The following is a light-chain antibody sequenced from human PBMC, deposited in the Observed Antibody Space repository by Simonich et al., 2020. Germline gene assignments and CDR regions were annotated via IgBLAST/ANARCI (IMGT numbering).Light chain of an antibody. CDR1: QSVSSSY. Sequence: EIVMTQSPATLSVSPGERATLSCRASQSVSSSYLAWYQQKPGLAPRLLIYDASSRAPGIADRFSGSGSGTDFTLTISRLEPEDFAVYYCQQYGSSHHTFGQGTKLEIK. J-gene: IGKJ2*01. CDR3: QQYGSSHHT. CDR2: DAS. V-gene: IGKV3D-20*01.